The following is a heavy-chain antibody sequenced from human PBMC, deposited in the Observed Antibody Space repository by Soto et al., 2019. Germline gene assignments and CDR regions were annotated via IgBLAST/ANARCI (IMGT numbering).Heavy chain of an antibody. CDR2: ISYDGSNK. V-gene: IGHV3-30-3*01. CDR3: TRAWLGRGDGFDY. CDR1: GFTFSSYA. Sequence: QVQLVESGGGVVQPGRSLRLSCAASGFTFSSYAMHWVRQAPGKGLDWVAVISYDGSNKYYADSVKGRFTISRDNSKNTLYLQMNSLRADDTAVYYCTRAWLGRGDGFDYWGQGTLVTVSS. J-gene: IGHJ4*02. D-gene: IGHD3-16*01.